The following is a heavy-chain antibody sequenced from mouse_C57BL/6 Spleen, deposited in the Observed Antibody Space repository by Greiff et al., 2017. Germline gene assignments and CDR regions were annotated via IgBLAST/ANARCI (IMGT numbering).Heavy chain of an antibody. CDR2: IWSGGST. CDR1: GFSLTSSG. D-gene: IGHD1-1*01. CDR3: ARETKVGEPWYFDE. V-gene: IGHV2-2*01. J-gene: IGHJ1*03. Sequence: QVQLKQSGPGLVQPSHSLSITCTVSGFSLTSSGVHWVRQSPGKGLEWLGVIWSGGSTDSNAAFISRLSISKDNSKSQVFFKMNSLQADDTAIYYCARETKVGEPWYFDEWGTGATGTVS.